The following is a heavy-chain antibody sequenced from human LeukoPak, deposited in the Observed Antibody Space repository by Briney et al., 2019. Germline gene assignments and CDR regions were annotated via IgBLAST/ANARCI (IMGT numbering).Heavy chain of an antibody. Sequence: SETLSLTRTVSGGSISSYYWSWIRQPPGKGLEWIGYIYYSGSTNYNPSLKSRVTISVDTSKNQFSLKLSSVTAADTAVYYCARDLRSGIDPWGQGTLVTVSS. CDR1: GGSISSYY. CDR3: ARDLRSGIDP. CDR2: IYYSGST. V-gene: IGHV4-59*01. J-gene: IGHJ5*02. D-gene: IGHD3-10*01.